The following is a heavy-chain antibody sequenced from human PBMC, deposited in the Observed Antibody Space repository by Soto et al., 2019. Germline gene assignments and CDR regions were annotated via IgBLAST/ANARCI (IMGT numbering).Heavy chain of an antibody. Sequence: HPWGSLRLSCAASGFTFSGSAMHWVRQASGKGLEWVGRIRSKANSYATAYAASVKGRFTISRDDSKNTAYLQMNSLKTEDTAVYYCTRSLGYYGSGSTPRDGYWGQGTLVTVSS. CDR2: IRSKANSYAT. V-gene: IGHV3-73*01. CDR1: GFTFSGSA. J-gene: IGHJ4*02. D-gene: IGHD3-10*01. CDR3: TRSLGYYGSGSTPRDGY.